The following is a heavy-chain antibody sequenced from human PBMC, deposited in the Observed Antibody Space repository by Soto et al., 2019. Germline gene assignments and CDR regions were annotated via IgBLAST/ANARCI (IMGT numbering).Heavy chain of an antibody. V-gene: IGHV4-31*03. J-gene: IGHJ3*02. CDR2: IYYSGST. D-gene: IGHD3-9*01. CDR1: GGSISSGGYY. CDR3: AREHFDWSIAGDDAFDI. Sequence: QVQLQESGPGLVKPSQTLSLTCTVSGGSISSGGYYWSWIRQHPGKGLEWIGYIYYSGSTYYNPSLKSRVTISVDTSKNQFSLKLSSVTAADTAVYYCAREHFDWSIAGDDAFDIWGQGTMVTVSS.